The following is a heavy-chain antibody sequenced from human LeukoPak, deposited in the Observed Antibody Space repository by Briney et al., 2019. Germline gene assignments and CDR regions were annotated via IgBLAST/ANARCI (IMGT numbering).Heavy chain of an antibody. CDR2: IYPGDPDT. J-gene: IGHJ6*04. V-gene: IGHV5-51*01. CDR1: GYSFTSYW. D-gene: IGHD3-10*01. CDR3: ARQAGSGSYRHYYYGMDV. Sequence: GESLKISCKGSGYSFTSYWIGWVRQMPGKGLEWMGIIYPGDPDTRYSPSFQGQVTISADKSISTAYLQWSSLKASDTAMYYCARQAGSGSYRHYYYGMDVWGKGTTVTVSS.